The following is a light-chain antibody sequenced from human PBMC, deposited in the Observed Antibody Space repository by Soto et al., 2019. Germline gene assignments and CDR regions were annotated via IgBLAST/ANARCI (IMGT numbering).Light chain of an antibody. CDR3: PHDGSSLPAT. Sequence: VLTQSPGTLSLSPGERGTLSCRASQSISSNFLAWYQQKPGLAPSLLIFSASKRAPGIPDRFSGSASGTDTFSGSAFGTDFTLTISRLEHEDFAVYYCPHDGSSLPATFGQGTKLEIK. CDR1: QSISSNF. CDR2: SAS. J-gene: IGKJ2*01. V-gene: IGKV3-20*01.